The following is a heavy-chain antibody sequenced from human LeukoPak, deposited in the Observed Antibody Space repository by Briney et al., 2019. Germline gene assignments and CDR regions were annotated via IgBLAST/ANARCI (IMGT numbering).Heavy chain of an antibody. V-gene: IGHV4-59*08. J-gene: IGHJ4*02. Sequence: PSETLSLTCTVSGGSISSYYWNWIRQPPGKGLDWIGYIFYSGSTNYNPSLKSRVTISVDTSKNQFSLKLTSVTAADTAVYYCARHDSWLAAGFDYWGQGTLVTVSS. CDR3: ARHDSWLAAGFDY. D-gene: IGHD6-13*01. CDR2: IFYSGST. CDR1: GGSISSYY.